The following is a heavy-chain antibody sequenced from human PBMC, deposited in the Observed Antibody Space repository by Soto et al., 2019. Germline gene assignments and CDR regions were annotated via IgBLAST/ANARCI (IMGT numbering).Heavy chain of an antibody. J-gene: IGHJ4*02. CDR3: ARDDYGDLFFDY. V-gene: IGHV1-18*01. Sequence: QVQLVQSGAEVKKPGASVKVSCKASGYIFTNHGISWVRQAPGQGLEWMGWISANNGNRNFAQNFQGRVTMTTDTTTSTAYMELRSLTSDDTAIYYWARDDYGDLFFDYWGQGTLVSVSS. CDR1: GYIFTNHG. CDR2: ISANNGNR. D-gene: IGHD4-17*01.